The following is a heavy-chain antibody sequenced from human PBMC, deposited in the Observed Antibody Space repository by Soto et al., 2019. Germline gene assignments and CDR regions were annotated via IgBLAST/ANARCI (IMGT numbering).Heavy chain of an antibody. CDR1: GGTFSSYA. D-gene: IGHD2-21*02. V-gene: IGHV1-69*13. CDR2: IIPIFGTA. CDR3: ARVPCGDCYEYYFDY. Sequence: ASVKVSCKASGGTFSSYAISWVRQAPGQGLEWMGGIIPIFGTANYAQKFQGRVTITADESTSTAYMELSSLRSEDTAVYYCARVPCGDCYEYYFDYWGQGTLVTVSS. J-gene: IGHJ4*02.